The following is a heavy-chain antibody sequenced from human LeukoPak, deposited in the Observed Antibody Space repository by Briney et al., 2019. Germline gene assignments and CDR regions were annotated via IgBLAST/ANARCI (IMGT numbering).Heavy chain of an antibody. CDR2: INAGNGNT. D-gene: IGHD2-15*01. CDR3: ARSGRISPIPHCSGGSCYSGSFDY. Sequence: ASVTVSCTASGYTFTSYAMHWVRQAPGQRLEWMGWINAGNGNTKYSQKFQGRVTITRDTSASTAYMELSSLRSEDTAVYYCARSGRISPIPHCSGGSCYSGSFDYWGQGTLVTVSS. V-gene: IGHV1-3*01. CDR1: GYTFTSYA. J-gene: IGHJ4*02.